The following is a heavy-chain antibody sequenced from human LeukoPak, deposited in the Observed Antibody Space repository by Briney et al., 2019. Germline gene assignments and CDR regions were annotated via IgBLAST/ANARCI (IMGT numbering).Heavy chain of an antibody. CDR3: ARERLVRGLDI. D-gene: IGHD3-9*01. V-gene: IGHV4-38-2*02. CDR2: IYHSGST. Sequence: SETLSLTCAVSGYSISSGYYWGWIRQPPGKGLEWIGSIYHSGSTYYNPSLKSRVTISVDTSKNQLSLNLSPVTAADTAVYYCARERLVRGLDIWGQGTMVTVSS. CDR1: GYSISSGYY. J-gene: IGHJ3*02.